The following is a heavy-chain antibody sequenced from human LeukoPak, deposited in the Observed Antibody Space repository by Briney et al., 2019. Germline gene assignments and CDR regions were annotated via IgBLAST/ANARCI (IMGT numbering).Heavy chain of an antibody. D-gene: IGHD2-2*01. CDR1: GFTFSSYW. V-gene: IGHV3-7*01. CDR3: AKGPLRGTAAAIDY. CDR2: INHNGNVN. Sequence: GGSLRLSCAASGFTFSSYWMNWARQAPGKGLEWVASINHNGNVNYYVDSVKGRFTISRDISTDTLWLQMDSLRTEDTAVYYCAKGPLRGTAAAIDYWGQGTLVTVSS. J-gene: IGHJ4*02.